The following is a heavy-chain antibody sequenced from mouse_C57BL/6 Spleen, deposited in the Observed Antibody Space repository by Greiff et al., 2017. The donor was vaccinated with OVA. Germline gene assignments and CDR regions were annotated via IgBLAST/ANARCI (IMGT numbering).Heavy chain of an antibody. CDR3: ARLRGNYPYFDY. V-gene: IGHV1-80*01. CDR1: GYAFSSYW. Sequence: VQLQQSGAELVKPGASVKISCKASGYAFSSYWMNWVKQRPGKGLEWIGQIYPGDGDTNYNGKFKGKATLTADKSSSTAYMQLSSLTSEDSAVYFCARLRGNYPYFDYWGQGTTLTVSS. D-gene: IGHD2-1*01. CDR2: IYPGDGDT. J-gene: IGHJ2*01.